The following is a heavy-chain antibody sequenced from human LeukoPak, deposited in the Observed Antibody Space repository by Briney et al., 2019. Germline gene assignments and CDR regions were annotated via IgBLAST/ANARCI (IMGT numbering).Heavy chain of an antibody. CDR1: GGSISSGGYS. D-gene: IGHD3-22*01. CDR2: IYHSGST. V-gene: IGHV4-30-2*01. CDR3: ARNYYDSSGPVHWFDP. Sequence: PSQTLSLTCAVSGGSISSGGYSWSWIRQPPGKGLEWIGYIYHSGSTYYNPSLKSRVTISVDRSKNQFSLKLSSVTAADTAVYYCARNYYDSSGPVHWFDPWGQGTLVTVSP. J-gene: IGHJ5*02.